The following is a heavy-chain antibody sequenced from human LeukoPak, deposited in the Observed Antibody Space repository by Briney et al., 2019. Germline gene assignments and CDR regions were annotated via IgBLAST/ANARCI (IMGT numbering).Heavy chain of an antibody. D-gene: IGHD2-2*01. Sequence: ASVKVSCKASGYTFTSYGISWVRQAPGQGLEWMGWISAYNGNTNYAQKLQGRVTMTTDTSTSTAYMELRSLRSDDTAVYYCARQDIVVVPAAMRRYYFDYWGQGTLVTVSS. J-gene: IGHJ4*02. CDR1: GYTFTSYG. CDR3: ARQDIVVVPAAMRRYYFDY. V-gene: IGHV1-18*01. CDR2: ISAYNGNT.